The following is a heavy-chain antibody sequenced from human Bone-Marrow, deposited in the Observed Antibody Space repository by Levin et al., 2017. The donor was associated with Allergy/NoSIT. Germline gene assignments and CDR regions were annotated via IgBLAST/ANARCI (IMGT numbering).Heavy chain of an antibody. CDR2: IDWDDDK. D-gene: IGHD3-10*01. CDR1: GFSLVTSGVC. J-gene: IGHJ4*02. CDR3: ARIKDYYGSGSYYDY. Sequence: SGPTLVKPTQTLTLTCTFSGFSLVTSGVCVTWIRQPPGKALEWLARIDWDDDKYYSTSLQTRLTISRDTSKNQVVLTMTNMDPVDTGTYYCARIKDYYGSGSYYDYWGQGTLVTVSS. V-gene: IGHV2-70*11.